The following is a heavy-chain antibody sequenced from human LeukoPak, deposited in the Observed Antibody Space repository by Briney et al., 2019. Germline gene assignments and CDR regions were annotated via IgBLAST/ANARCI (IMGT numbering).Heavy chain of an antibody. V-gene: IGHV1-2*02. CDR2: INPNSGGT. J-gene: IGHJ4*02. CDR3: ARDRGNRGYSFNN. Sequence: ASVKVSCKASGYTFTGYYMHWVRQAPGQGLEWMGWINPNSGGTNYAQKFQGRVTMTRDTSISTAYMDLSGLRSDDTAVYYCARDRGNRGYSFNNWGQGTLVTASS. D-gene: IGHD5-18*01. CDR1: GYTFTGYY.